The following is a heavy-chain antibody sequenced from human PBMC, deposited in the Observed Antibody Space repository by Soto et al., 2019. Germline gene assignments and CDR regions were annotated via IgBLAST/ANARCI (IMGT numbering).Heavy chain of an antibody. CDR2: IIPIFGTA. CDR1: GGTFSSYA. D-gene: IGHD2-15*01. V-gene: IGHV1-69*06. Sequence: QVQLVQSGAEVKKPGSSVEVSCKASGGTFSSYAISWVRQAPGQGLEWMGGIIPIFGTANYAQKFQGRVTITADKSTSTAYMELSSLRSEDTAVYYCARVKDIVVVVAATTYYGMDVWGQGTTVTVSS. J-gene: IGHJ6*02. CDR3: ARVKDIVVVVAATTYYGMDV.